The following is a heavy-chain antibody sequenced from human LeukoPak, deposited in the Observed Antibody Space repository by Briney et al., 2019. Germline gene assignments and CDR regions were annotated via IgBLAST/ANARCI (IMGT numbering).Heavy chain of an antibody. J-gene: IGHJ5*02. CDR1: GDSVSSHSAA. D-gene: IGHD2-15*01. Sequence: SQTLSLTCAISGDSVSSHSAAWDWIRQSPSRGLEWLGRTYYRSKWYNDSAVSVKRRITINPHTSKNQFSLQLNSVTPEDTAVYYCAKSVADLVGWFDPWGQGTLVTVSS. CDR2: TYYRSKWYN. V-gene: IGHV6-1*01. CDR3: AKSVADLVGWFDP.